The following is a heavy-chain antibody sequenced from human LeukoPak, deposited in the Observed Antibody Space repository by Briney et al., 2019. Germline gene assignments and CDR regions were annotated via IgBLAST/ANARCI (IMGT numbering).Heavy chain of an antibody. CDR2: MYHAGSS. V-gene: IGHV4-61*08. D-gene: IGHD1-26*01. CDR1: GGSVDTIDYY. J-gene: IGHJ3*02. Sequence: SETLSLTCTVSGGSVDTIDYYWSWIRQPPGKGLEWIGYMYHAGSSIYSPSLKSRLTISVDTSKNQFTLNLSSMTAADTAVYYCAGDQGGSAHRHAFDIWGQGTLVTVSS. CDR3: AGDQGGSAHRHAFDI.